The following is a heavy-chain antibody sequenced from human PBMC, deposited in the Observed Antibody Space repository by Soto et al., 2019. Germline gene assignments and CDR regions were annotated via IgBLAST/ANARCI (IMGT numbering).Heavy chain of an antibody. V-gene: IGHV3-30*18. CDR3: AKMAIFGVVIIKGYYYMDV. CDR2: ISYDGSNK. CDR1: GFTFSSYG. Sequence: PGGSLRLSCAASGFTFSSYGMHWVRQAPGKGLEWVAVISYDGSNKHYADSVKGRFTISRDNSKNTLYLQMNSLRAEDTAVYYCAKMAIFGVVIIKGYYYMDVWGKGTTVTVSS. J-gene: IGHJ6*03. D-gene: IGHD3-3*01.